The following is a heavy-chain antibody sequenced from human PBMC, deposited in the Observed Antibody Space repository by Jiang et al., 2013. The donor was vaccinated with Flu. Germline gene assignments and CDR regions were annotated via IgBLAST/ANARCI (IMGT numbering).Heavy chain of an antibody. V-gene: IGHV3-48*01. D-gene: IGHD6-19*01. Sequence: QLLESGGGLVQPGGSLRLSCAASGFTFSSYSMNWVRQAPGKGLEWVSYISSSSSTIYYADSVKGRFTISRDNAKNSLYLQMNSLRAEDTAVYYCARCGSGLTYYWGQGTLVTVSS. CDR3: ARCGSGLTYY. J-gene: IGHJ4*02. CDR2: ISSSSSTI. CDR1: GFTFSSYS.